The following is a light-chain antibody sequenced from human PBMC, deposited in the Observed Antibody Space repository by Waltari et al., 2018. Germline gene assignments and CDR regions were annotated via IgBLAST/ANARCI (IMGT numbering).Light chain of an antibody. Sequence: QSALTQPASVSGTPGQSITISCRGTTSNGGGLALVSWYQQHPGEAPKLLICEVFKRPPDTSSRFSGAKSGSTASLTISGLQPEDEADYYCCSYAGRGTYVFGSGTKVTVL. CDR3: CSYAGRGTYV. V-gene: IGLV2-23*02. CDR2: EVF. CDR1: TSNGGGLAL. J-gene: IGLJ1*01.